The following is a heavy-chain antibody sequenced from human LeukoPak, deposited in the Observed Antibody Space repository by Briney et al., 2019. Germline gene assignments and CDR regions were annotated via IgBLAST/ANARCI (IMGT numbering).Heavy chain of an antibody. D-gene: IGHD2-15*01. CDR2: IYYSGST. V-gene: IGHV4-31*03. J-gene: IGHJ4*02. Sequence: PSETLSLTCTVSGGSISSGGYYWSWIRQHPGKGLEWIGYIYYSGSTYYNPSLKSRVTISVDTSKNQFSLKLSSVTAADTAVYYCARDCCPLLRYCSGGSCYLKVSDYWGQGTLVTVSS. CDR1: GGSISSGGYY. CDR3: ARDCCPLLRYCSGGSCYLKVSDY.